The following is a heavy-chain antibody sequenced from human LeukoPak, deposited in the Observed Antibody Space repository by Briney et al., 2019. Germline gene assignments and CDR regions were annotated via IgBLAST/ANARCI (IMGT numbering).Heavy chain of an antibody. D-gene: IGHD3-10*01. CDR1: GGSISSYY. CDR3: ARDPGITMVRGVIPSRGDAFDI. V-gene: IGHV4-59*01. J-gene: IGHJ3*02. Sequence: SETLSLTCTVSGGSISSYYWSWIRQPPGKGLEWIGYIYYSGSTNYNPSLKSRVTISVDTPKNQFSLKLSSVTAADTAVYYCARDPGITMVRGVIPSRGDAFDIWGQGTMVTVSS. CDR2: IYYSGST.